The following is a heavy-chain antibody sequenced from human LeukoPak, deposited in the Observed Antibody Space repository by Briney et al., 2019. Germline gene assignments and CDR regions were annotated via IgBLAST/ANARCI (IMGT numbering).Heavy chain of an antibody. CDR2: IKSKTDGGTT. CDR1: GFTFSNAW. Sequence: GSLRLSCAASGFTFSNAWMSWVSQAPGKGLEWVGRIKSKTDGGTTDYAAPVKGRFTISRDDSKNTLYLQMNSLKTEDTAVYYCTTYSFRLPHDYWGQGTLVTVSS. V-gene: IGHV3-15*01. D-gene: IGHD2-21*01. J-gene: IGHJ4*02. CDR3: TTYSFRLPHDY.